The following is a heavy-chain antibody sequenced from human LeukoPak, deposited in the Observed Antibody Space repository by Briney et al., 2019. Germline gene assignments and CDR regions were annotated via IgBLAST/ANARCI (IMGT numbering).Heavy chain of an antibody. D-gene: IGHD3-3*01. CDR3: ARAILSGYPDS. Sequence: SETLSLTCTVSGGSISSSSYYWGWIRQPPGKGLEWIGYIYYSGSTNYNPSLKSRVTISLDTSKNQFSLKLSSVTAADTAVYYCARAILSGYPDSWGQGTLVIVFS. J-gene: IGHJ4*02. CDR2: IYYSGST. CDR1: GGSISSSSYY. V-gene: IGHV4-61*05.